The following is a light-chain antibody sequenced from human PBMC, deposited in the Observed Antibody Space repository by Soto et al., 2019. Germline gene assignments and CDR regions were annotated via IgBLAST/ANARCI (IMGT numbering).Light chain of an antibody. V-gene: IGKV3-20*01. CDR2: DAS. CDR1: QSVSSS. Sequence: EIVLTQSPGTLSLSPGERATLSCRASQSVSSSLAWYQQKPGQAPRLLISDASTRATGIPDRFSGSGSGTDFTLTISRLEPEDFALYDCQHYGGSPITFGQGTRLEIK. CDR3: QHYGGSPIT. J-gene: IGKJ5*01.